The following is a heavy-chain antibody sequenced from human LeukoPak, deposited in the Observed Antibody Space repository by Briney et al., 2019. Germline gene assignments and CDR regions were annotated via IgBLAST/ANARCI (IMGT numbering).Heavy chain of an antibody. D-gene: IGHD2-2*01. CDR2: ISSSGSTI. V-gene: IGHV3-11*04. Sequence: GGSLRLSCAASGFTFSDYYMSWIRQAPRKGLEWVSYISSSGSTIYYADSVKGRFTISRDNAKNSLYLQMNSLRAEDTAVYYCARSTGYCSSTSCYGIFDYWGQGTLITVSS. J-gene: IGHJ4*02. CDR1: GFTFSDYY. CDR3: ARSTGYCSSTSCYGIFDY.